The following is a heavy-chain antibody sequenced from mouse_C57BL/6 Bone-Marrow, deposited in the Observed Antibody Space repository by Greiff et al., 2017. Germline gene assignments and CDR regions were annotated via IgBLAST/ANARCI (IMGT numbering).Heavy chain of an antibody. V-gene: IGHV1-54*01. J-gene: IGHJ2*01. CDR2: INPGSGGT. CDR1: GYAFTNYL. Sequence: VKLMESGAELVRPGTSVKVSCKASGYAFTNYLIEWVKQRPGQGLEWIGVINPGSGGTNYNEKFKGKATLTADKSSSTAYMQLSSLTSEDSAVYVCARWGDGYSLGWWGQGTTLTVSS. D-gene: IGHD2-3*01. CDR3: ARWGDGYSLGW.